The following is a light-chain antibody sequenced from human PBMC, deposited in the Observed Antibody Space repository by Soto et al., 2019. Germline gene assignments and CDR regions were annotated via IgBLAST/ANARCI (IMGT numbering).Light chain of an antibody. CDR3: QQYGTSPDYT. Sequence: EIVLTQSPGTLSLSPGERATLSCRASQSISSNYLAWYQQKPGQAPRVLIYGASTRATGIADMFPGSGSGTYFTLTISSLEPEDFAVYYCQQYGTSPDYTFGQGTKLEI. CDR2: GAS. CDR1: QSISSNY. V-gene: IGKV3-20*01. J-gene: IGKJ2*01.